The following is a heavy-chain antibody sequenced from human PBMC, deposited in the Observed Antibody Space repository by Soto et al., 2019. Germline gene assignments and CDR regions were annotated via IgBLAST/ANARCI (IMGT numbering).Heavy chain of an antibody. CDR2: INHNRGGT. CDR3: ARDMSAAAAGRNIYYYYHGMDV. V-gene: IGHV1-2*02. Sequence: ASVKVCWKPCGFTFPGYYIHWLRQAPGQGLQWXGWINHNRGGTNYSQKFQGRVTMNRDTSISTAYMEPSRLRSGDTAVYYCARDMSAAAAGRNIYYYYHGMDVWGQGSTVTVSS. J-gene: IGHJ6*02. CDR1: GFTFPGYY. D-gene: IGHD6-13*01.